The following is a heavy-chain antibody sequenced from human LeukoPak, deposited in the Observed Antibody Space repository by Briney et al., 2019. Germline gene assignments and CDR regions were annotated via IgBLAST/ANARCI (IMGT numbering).Heavy chain of an antibody. D-gene: IGHD3-3*01. CDR1: AFSLSRNF. CDR2: IYIGGDT. CDR3: AKGPKYDFWSGTRDYYFDY. Sequence: GGSLRLSCAASAFSLSRNFMGWVRQAPGKGLEWVSLIYIGGDTYYADSVKGRFTISRDNSRNTLYLQINSLRAEDTAVYYCAKGPKYDFWSGTRDYYFDYWGQGTLVTVPS. V-gene: IGHV3-53*01. J-gene: IGHJ4*02.